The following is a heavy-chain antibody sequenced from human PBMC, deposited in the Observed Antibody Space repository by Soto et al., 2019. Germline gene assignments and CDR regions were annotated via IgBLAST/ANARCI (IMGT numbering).Heavy chain of an antibody. CDR1: GGPVSSYT. Sequence: QVQLVQSGAEVKKPGSSVKVSCKASGGPVSSYTLSWVRQAPGEGLEWMGRIIPLLGRPTYAEKFQARITISANKSTSTVYMDRSSLTSEDTAVYFCAGDSGRSDYAFDFWGQGTLVTVSS. J-gene: IGHJ4*02. CDR3: AGDSGRSDYAFDF. V-gene: IGHV1-69*08. CDR2: IIPLLGRP. D-gene: IGHD4-17*01.